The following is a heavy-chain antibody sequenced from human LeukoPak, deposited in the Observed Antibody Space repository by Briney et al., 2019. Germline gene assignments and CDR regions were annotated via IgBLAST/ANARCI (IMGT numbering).Heavy chain of an antibody. V-gene: IGHV1-18*04. D-gene: IGHD3-16*01. CDR3: ARDLTSGDY. CDR1: GYTFTGNY. J-gene: IGHJ4*02. CDR2: ISAYSGDT. Sequence: ASVKVSCKASGYTFTGNYLHWARQAPGQGLEYMGWISAYSGDTNYAQKYQDRVTITRDTSTSTVYMEMRSLRSDDTAVYYCARDLTSGDYWGQGTLVTVSS.